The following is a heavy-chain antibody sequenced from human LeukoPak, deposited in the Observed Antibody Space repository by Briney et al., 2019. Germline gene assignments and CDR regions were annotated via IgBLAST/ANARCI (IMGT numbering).Heavy chain of an antibody. CDR1: GFPFNYAW. J-gene: IGHJ6*02. D-gene: IGHD1-7*01. V-gene: IGHV3-15*04. CDR3: TTDEDWNYARKDV. Sequence: PGGSLSLSCAAFGFPFNYAWMSWVRQVPGKGLEWVGQIVSEIDGGQTDYAAPVKGRFTISRDDSKSTLYLQMNSLKIEDTAVYYCTTDEDWNYARKDVWGQGATVIVSS. CDR2: IVSEIDGGQT.